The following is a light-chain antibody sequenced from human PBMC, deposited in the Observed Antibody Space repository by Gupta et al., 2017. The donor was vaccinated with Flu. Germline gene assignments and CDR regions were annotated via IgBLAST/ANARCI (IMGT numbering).Light chain of an antibody. CDR1: NSNIGSNT. CDR2: SDN. J-gene: IGLJ3*02. CDR3: ATWDDSLNGV. Sequence: QSALPQPPSASGTPGQRVTISCSGSNSNIGSNTVNWYQQLPGTAPKLLIYSDNQRPSGVPDRFSGSKSGTSASLAISGLQSEDEADYYCATWDDSLNGVFGGGTKLTVL. V-gene: IGLV1-44*01.